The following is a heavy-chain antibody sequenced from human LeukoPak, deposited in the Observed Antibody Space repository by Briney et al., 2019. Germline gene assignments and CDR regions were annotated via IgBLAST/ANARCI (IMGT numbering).Heavy chain of an antibody. J-gene: IGHJ5*02. CDR1: GGSISSSSYY. CDR2: IYESGST. Sequence: PSETLSLTCTVSGGSISSSSYYWGWIRQPPGKGLEWMGSIYESGSTYYNPSLKSRVTISVDTSKNQFSLKLSSVTAADTAVYYCARHSSRWSVWFDPWGQGTLVTVSS. V-gene: IGHV4-39*01. D-gene: IGHD6-13*01. CDR3: ARHSSRWSVWFDP.